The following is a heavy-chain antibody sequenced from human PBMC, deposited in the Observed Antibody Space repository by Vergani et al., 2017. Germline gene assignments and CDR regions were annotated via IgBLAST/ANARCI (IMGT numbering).Heavy chain of an antibody. J-gene: IGHJ3*02. CDR3: ARDAYYDSSGYFSLFAFDI. D-gene: IGHD3-22*01. V-gene: IGHV3-48*02. Sequence: EVQLLESGGGLVQPGGSLRLSCAASGFTFSSYSMNWVRQAPGKGLEWVSYTSCSSSTIYYADSVKGRFTISRDNAKNSLYLQMNSLRDDDTAVYYCARDAYYDSSGYFSLFAFDIWGQGTMVTVSS. CDR1: GFTFSSYS. CDR2: TSCSSSTI.